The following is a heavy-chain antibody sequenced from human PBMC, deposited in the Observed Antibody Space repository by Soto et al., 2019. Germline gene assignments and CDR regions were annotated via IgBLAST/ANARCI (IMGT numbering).Heavy chain of an antibody. CDR3: ARRHAPRYSSGNNFFDF. Sequence: QLQLQESGPGLVRPSETLSLNCTVSGVSIYSGSYHWGWIRQPPGKGLEWIGAINYSGSPYYNPSLKSRVTISVATSKNQFSLIRSSVTAADSAVYFCARRHAPRYSSGNNFFDFWGQGTLVTVSS. V-gene: IGHV4-39*01. CDR2: INYSGSP. D-gene: IGHD6-19*01. CDR1: GVSIYSGSYH. J-gene: IGHJ4*02.